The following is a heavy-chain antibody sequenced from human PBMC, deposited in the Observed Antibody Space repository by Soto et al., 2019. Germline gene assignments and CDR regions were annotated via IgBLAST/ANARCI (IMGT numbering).Heavy chain of an antibody. CDR3: ARSTMVRGVINYYYGMDV. J-gene: IGHJ6*02. CDR2: IIPIFGTA. Sequence: SVKVSCKASGGTFSSYAISWVRQAPGQGLEWMGGIIPIFGTANYAQKFQGRVTITADESTSTAYMELSSLRSEDTAVYYCARSTMVRGVINYYYGMDVWGQGTTVT. D-gene: IGHD3-10*01. CDR1: GGTFSSYA. V-gene: IGHV1-69*13.